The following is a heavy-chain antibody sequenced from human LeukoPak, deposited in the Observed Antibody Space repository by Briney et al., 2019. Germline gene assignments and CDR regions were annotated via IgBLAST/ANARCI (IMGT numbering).Heavy chain of an antibody. Sequence: ASVKVSCKASGYTFTSYGISWVRQAPGQGLEWMGWISACNGNTNYAQKLQGRVTMTTDTSTSTAYMELRSLRSDDTAVYYCARDAGCSGGSCYSAYYYGMDVWGQGTTVTVFS. CDR3: ARDAGCSGGSCYSAYYYGMDV. CDR1: GYTFTSYG. D-gene: IGHD2-15*01. CDR2: ISACNGNT. V-gene: IGHV1-18*01. J-gene: IGHJ6*02.